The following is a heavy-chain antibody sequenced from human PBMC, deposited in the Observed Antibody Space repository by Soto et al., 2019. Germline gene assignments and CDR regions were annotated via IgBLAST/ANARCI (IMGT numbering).Heavy chain of an antibody. CDR3: ARLFAYYDKEAGAFDI. CDR1: GGSISSDDYY. CDR2: IYYSGTT. D-gene: IGHD3-22*01. V-gene: IGHV4-30-4*01. Sequence: QVQLQESGPGLVKPSQTLSLTCTVSGGSISSDDYYWSWIRQPPGKGLEWIGYIYYSGTTYYKTSLKSRATRSVDTSKNQFSLRLRSVTAADTAVYYCARLFAYYDKEAGAFDIWGQGTMVTVSS. J-gene: IGHJ3*02.